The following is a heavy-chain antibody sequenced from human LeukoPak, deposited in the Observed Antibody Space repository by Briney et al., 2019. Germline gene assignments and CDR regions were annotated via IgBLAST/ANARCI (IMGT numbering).Heavy chain of an antibody. V-gene: IGHV3-7*01. Sequence: GGSLTLSCAASGFTFSSYWMSWVRQAPGKGLEWVANIKQDGSEKYYVDCVKGRFTISRDNAKNSLYLQMNSLRAEDTAVYYCARASFCSGGSCSIYYYYYMDVWGKGTTVTVSS. J-gene: IGHJ6*03. CDR3: ARASFCSGGSCSIYYYYYMDV. CDR1: GFTFSSYW. D-gene: IGHD2-15*01. CDR2: IKQDGSEK.